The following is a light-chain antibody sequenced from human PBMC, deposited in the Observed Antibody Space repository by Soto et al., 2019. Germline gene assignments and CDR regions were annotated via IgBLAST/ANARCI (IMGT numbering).Light chain of an antibody. J-gene: IGKJ4*01. V-gene: IGKV3-11*01. Sequence: EIVLTKSPATLSLSPGARATLSCSASQTVSSSLAWYQQKPGQAPRLLIYEASNRATGIPARFSGSGSGADFTLTISSLEPEDFALYYCQQHINWPLTFGGGTKVDI. CDR1: QTVSSS. CDR2: EAS. CDR3: QQHINWPLT.